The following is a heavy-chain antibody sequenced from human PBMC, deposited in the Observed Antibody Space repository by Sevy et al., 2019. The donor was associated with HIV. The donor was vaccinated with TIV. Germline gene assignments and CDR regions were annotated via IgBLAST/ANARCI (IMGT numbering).Heavy chain of an antibody. D-gene: IGHD4-17*01. CDR3: ARDLHNDYGDYRGKHDAFDI. Sequence: GGSLRLSCAASGFTFSSYSMNWVRQAPGKALQWVSSISSSSSYIYYADSVRGRFTISRDNAKNSLYLQMNSLRAEDTAVYYCARDLHNDYGDYRGKHDAFDIWGQGTMVTVSS. CDR2: ISSSSSYI. J-gene: IGHJ3*02. CDR1: GFTFSSYS. V-gene: IGHV3-21*01.